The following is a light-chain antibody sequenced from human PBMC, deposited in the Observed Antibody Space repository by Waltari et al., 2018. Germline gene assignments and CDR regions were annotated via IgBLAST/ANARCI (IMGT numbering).Light chain of an antibody. J-gene: IGLJ3*02. CDR2: DVS. CDR1: SNDVGFSNS. V-gene: IGLV2-14*03. Sequence: QSALTQPASVSGSPGQSVTIPCTGTSNDVGFSNSFSWYQDHPGQGPKVIIYDVSDRPSGVSARFSGSKSGNTASLTISGLQAEDEADYYCSSESSDKVVLFGGGTKVTVL. CDR3: SSESSDKVVL.